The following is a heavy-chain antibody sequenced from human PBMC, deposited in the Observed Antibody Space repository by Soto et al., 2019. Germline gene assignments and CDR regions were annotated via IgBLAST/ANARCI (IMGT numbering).Heavy chain of an antibody. CDR1: GFTFSSYE. Sequence: QPGGSLRLSCAASGFTFSSYEMNWVRQAPGKGLEWISYISSSGSTIYYADSVKGRFTISRDNAKNSLYLQMNSLRAEDTAVYYCARDRRVVVTANDYWGQGTLVTVSS. CDR3: ARDRRVVVTANDY. V-gene: IGHV3-48*03. CDR2: ISSSGSTI. D-gene: IGHD2-21*02. J-gene: IGHJ4*02.